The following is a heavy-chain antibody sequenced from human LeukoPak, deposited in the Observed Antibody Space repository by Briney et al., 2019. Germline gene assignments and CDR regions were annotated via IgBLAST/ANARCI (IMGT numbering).Heavy chain of an antibody. CDR1: GFTFSSYA. CDR2: ISGSGGST. Sequence: AGGSLRLSCAASGFTFSSYAMSWVRQAPGKGLEWVSAISGSGGSTYYADSVKGRFTISRDNSKNTLYLQMNSLRAEDTAVYYCAKASYSGGYFSLWGQGTLVTVSS. D-gene: IGHD1-26*01. V-gene: IGHV3-23*01. J-gene: IGHJ4*02. CDR3: AKASYSGGYFSL.